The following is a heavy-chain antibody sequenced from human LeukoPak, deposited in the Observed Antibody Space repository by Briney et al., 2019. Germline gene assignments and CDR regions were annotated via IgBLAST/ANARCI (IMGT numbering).Heavy chain of an antibody. D-gene: IGHD1-26*01. J-gene: IGHJ4*02. CDR3: AREGGYSGSYYVYY. Sequence: SSQTLSLTCTVSGGSISSGSYYWSWIRQPAGKGLEWIGRIYTSGSTNYNPSLKSRVTLSVDTSKNQFSLKLSSVTAADTAVYYCAREGGYSGSYYVYYWGQGTLVTVSS. CDR2: IYTSGST. V-gene: IGHV4-61*02. CDR1: GGSISSGSYY.